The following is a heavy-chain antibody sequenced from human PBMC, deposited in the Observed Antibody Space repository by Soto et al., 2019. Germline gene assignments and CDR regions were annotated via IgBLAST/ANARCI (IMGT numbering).Heavy chain of an antibody. D-gene: IGHD2-21*01. CDR2: INPNTGDT. CDR1: GYTFTAYY. CDR3: ARGLGPDS. Sequence: QVQLVQSGAEVKKPGASVRVSCKASGYTFTAYYVEWVRQAPGQGLEWMGWINPNTGDTNYAQKFQGRVAMTRDTSITTAYMELSRLKSDDTAMYYCARGLGPDSWGQGNLVTVSS. V-gene: IGHV1-2*02. J-gene: IGHJ4*02.